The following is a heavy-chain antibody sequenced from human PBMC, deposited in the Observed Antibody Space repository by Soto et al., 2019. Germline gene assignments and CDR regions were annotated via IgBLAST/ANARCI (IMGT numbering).Heavy chain of an antibody. CDR2: IDTSSTKI. CDR1: GYTFSDYY. Sequence: SGGSLRLSCAASGYTFSDYYMSWIRQAPGKGLEWISYIDTSSTKIYYADSVKGRFTISRDNAKNSLYLEMNSLRDEDTAVYYCASHYDMWSGYLSPVDYWAQGT. CDR3: ASHYDMWSGYLSPVDY. D-gene: IGHD3-3*01. V-gene: IGHV3-11*01. J-gene: IGHJ4*02.